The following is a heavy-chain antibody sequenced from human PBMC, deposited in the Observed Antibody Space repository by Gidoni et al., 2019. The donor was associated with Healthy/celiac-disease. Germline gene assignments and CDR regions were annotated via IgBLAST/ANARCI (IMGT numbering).Heavy chain of an antibody. J-gene: IGHJ4*02. CDR1: GFPFSSYG. CDR3: ARDGWELVRYYFDY. Sequence: QVQLVDSGGGVVQPGRSLRLSCAASGFPFSSYGMHWVRQAPGKGLEGVAVIWNDGSNKYYADSVKGRFTISRDNSKNTLYLQMNSLRAEDTAVYYCARDGWELVRYYFDYWGQGTLVTVSS. V-gene: IGHV3-33*01. D-gene: IGHD1-26*01. CDR2: IWNDGSNK.